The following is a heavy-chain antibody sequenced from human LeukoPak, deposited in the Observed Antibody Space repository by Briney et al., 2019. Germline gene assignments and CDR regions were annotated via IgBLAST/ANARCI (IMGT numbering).Heavy chain of an antibody. CDR1: GFPFSAYA. Sequence: GVSLRLSCAASGFPFSAYAMSWVRQAPGEGLEWVSAISASGDTTYYADSVRGRFTISRDNSKNTLYRQMNSLRAEDTALYYCAKESLRGHSYGFDNWGQGTLVTVSS. CDR2: ISASGDTT. J-gene: IGHJ4*02. D-gene: IGHD5-18*01. CDR3: AKESLRGHSYGFDN. V-gene: IGHV3-23*01.